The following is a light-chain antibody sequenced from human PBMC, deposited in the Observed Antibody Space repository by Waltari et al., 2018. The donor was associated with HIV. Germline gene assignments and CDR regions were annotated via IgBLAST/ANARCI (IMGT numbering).Light chain of an antibody. J-gene: IGLJ2*01. Sequence: QSALTQPASVSGSPGQSITISCTGTSSDAGGYNYVSWYQHHPGKAPKLMIYDVSNRPSGVSNRCSGSKSGNTASLTISGLQAEDEADYYCSSYTSSSTVVFGGGTKLTVL. V-gene: IGLV2-14*03. CDR3: SSYTSSSTVV. CDR1: SSDAGGYNY. CDR2: DVS.